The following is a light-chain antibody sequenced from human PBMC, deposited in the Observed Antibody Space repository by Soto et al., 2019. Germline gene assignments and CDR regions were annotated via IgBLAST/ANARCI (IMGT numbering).Light chain of an antibody. CDR1: QSISSW. J-gene: IGKJ1*01. Sequence: ISAAAALSASEGDRVTITCRASQSISSWLAWYQQKPGKAPKLLIYKASGLESGVPSRFSGSGSGTEFTLTISSLQPDDFATYYCQQYNSYWTFGQGTKVDIK. V-gene: IGKV1-5*03. CDR2: KAS. CDR3: QQYNSYWT.